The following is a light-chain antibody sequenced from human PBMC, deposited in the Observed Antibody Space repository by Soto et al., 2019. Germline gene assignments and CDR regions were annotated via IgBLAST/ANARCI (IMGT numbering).Light chain of an antibody. V-gene: IGKV1-12*01. CDR2: SAS. CDR3: QPANSFPLT. J-gene: IGKJ4*01. CDR1: QDVSSW. Sequence: DIQVTQSPSSVSASVGDRVTITCRTSQDVSSWLAWYQQKPGKAPELLIYSASTLQTGVPSRFSGSGSGTDFTLTISSLQPEDSAPYYCQPANSFPLTFGGGTQVEIK.